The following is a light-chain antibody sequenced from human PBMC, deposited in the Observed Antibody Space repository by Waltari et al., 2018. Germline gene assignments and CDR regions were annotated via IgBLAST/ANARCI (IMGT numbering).Light chain of an antibody. CDR3: QQYNNWPLT. Sequence: IVMTQSPATLSVSPGERATLSCRASQSVSSNLPWYQQKPGQAPRLLIHGASTRATGIPARFSGSGSGTEFTLTISSLQSEDFAVYYCQQYNNWPLTFGGGTKVEIK. V-gene: IGKV3-15*01. CDR2: GAS. CDR1: QSVSSN. J-gene: IGKJ4*01.